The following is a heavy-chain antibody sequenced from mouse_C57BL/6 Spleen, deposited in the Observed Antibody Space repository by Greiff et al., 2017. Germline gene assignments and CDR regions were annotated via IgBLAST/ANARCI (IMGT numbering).Heavy chain of an antibody. D-gene: IGHD2-4*01. CDR1: GYTFTSYW. CDR3: ARGTYDYDLDD. Sequence: QVQLQQPGAELVKPGASVKLSCTASGYTFTSYWMHWVKQRPGRGLQWIGRIDPNSGGTKYTEKFKSKATLTEDKPSSTAYMQLSRLTSEDSAVDYCARGTYDYDLDDWGKGTTLTVSS. V-gene: IGHV1-72*01. J-gene: IGHJ2*01. CDR2: IDPNSGGT.